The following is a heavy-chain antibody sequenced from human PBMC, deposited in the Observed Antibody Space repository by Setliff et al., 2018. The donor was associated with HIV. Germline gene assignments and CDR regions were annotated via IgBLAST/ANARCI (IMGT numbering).Heavy chain of an antibody. D-gene: IGHD3-22*01. J-gene: IGHJ4*02. Sequence: PSETLSLTCAVSGDSVSGYYWSWIRQSAGRGLEWIGRVHSSATSNYNPSLKGRVTISVDTSKNQFSLKLASVTAADTAVYYYARGGSYDTFGYWGQGTLVTVSS. CDR3: ARGGSYDTFGY. CDR1: GDSVSGYY. CDR2: VHSSATS. V-gene: IGHV4-59*10.